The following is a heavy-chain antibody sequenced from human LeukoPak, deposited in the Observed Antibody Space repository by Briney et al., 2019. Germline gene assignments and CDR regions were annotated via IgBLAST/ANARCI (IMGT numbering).Heavy chain of an antibody. CDR2: IYYSGST. CDR3: SRTSGNSYEN. CDR1: GGSISSYY. D-gene: IGHD5-18*01. Sequence: PSETLSLTCTVSGGSISSYYWSWIRQPPGKGLEWIGYIYYSGSTNYNPSLKSRVTISVDTSKNQFSLKLSSVTAADTAVYYCSRTSGNSYENWGQGTLVTVSS. J-gene: IGHJ4*01. V-gene: IGHV4-59*01.